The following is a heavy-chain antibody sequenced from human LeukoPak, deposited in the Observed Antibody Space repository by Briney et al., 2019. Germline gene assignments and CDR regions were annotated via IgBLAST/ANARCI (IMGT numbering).Heavy chain of an antibody. CDR3: ARSGYKYGADALDI. CDR1: GGSISSGSYY. D-gene: IGHD5-18*01. Sequence: PSQTLSLTCTVSGGSISSGSYYWSWIRQPPGKGLEWIGYIYYSGSTNYNPSLKGRVTISVDTSKNKFSLKLSSVTAADTAVYYCARSGYKYGADALDIWGQGTMVTVSS. V-gene: IGHV4-61*01. J-gene: IGHJ3*02. CDR2: IYYSGST.